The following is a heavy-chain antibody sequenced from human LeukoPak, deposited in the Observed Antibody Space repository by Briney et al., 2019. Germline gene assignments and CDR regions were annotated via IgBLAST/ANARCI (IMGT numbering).Heavy chain of an antibody. Sequence: SETLSLTCTVSGGSISSGDYYWRWIRQHPGRGLEWIGYIYYSGNTYYNPSLRSRVTMSLDTSKNQFSLNLSSVTAADTAVYYCARGSRIQLWLSNWFDPWGQGTLVTVSS. V-gene: IGHV4-31*03. D-gene: IGHD5-18*01. CDR2: IYYSGNT. CDR3: ARGSRIQLWLSNWFDP. CDR1: GGSISSGDYY. J-gene: IGHJ5*02.